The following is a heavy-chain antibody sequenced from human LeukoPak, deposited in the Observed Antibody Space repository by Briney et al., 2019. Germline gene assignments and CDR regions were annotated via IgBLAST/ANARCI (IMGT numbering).Heavy chain of an antibody. CDR1: GFTFSNYA. D-gene: IGHD4-17*01. V-gene: IGHV3-30*04. Sequence: PGGSLRLTCAASGFTFSNYAMHWVRQAPGKGLEWVTVIFYDGDTKYYADSVKGRFTVSRDNSKNTLYLQLSSLRAEDTAVYYCARGRRHDYVDPWGQGTLVTVSS. J-gene: IGHJ5*02. CDR3: ARGRRHDYVDP. CDR2: IFYDGDTK.